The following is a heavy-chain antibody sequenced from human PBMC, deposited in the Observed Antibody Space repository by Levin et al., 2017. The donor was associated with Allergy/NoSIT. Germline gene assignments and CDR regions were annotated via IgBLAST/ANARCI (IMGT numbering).Heavy chain of an antibody. Sequence: ETLSLTCAASGFTFSTYSMNWVRQAPGKGLEWVSSISSSSNYIYYADSVKGRFTISRDNAKNSLYLQMNSLRAEDTAVYYCARGVPDDYWGQGTLVTVSS. D-gene: IGHD3-10*01. CDR3: ARGVPDDY. CDR2: ISSSSNYI. J-gene: IGHJ4*02. CDR1: GFTFSTYS. V-gene: IGHV3-21*01.